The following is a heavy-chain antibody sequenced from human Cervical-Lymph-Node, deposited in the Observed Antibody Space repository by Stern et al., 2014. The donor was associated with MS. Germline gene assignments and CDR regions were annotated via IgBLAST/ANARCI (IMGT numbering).Heavy chain of an antibody. CDR3: ARQTTAWASDV. Sequence: VQLVESGAELIRPGESLKLSCKGSGYKFSIYWIAWVRQVPGKGLEWMEISYPGDAETRYGPSSQGQVTMSADKSTSTACLQWSGMNASDTAMYFCARQTTAWASDVWGQGTLVTVSS. V-gene: IGHV5-51*01. CDR2: SYPGDAET. CDR1: GYKFSIYW. D-gene: IGHD1-14*01. J-gene: IGHJ4*02.